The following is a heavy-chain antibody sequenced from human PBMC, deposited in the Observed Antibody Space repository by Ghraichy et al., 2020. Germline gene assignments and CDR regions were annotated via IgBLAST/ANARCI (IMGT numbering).Heavy chain of an antibody. CDR2: IKSKTDGGTT. J-gene: IGHJ3*02. Sequence: GGSLRLSCAASGFTFSNAWMSWVRQAPGKGLEWVGRIKSKTDGGTTDYAAPVKGRFTISRDDSKNTLYLQMNSLKTEDTAVYYCTTEVLRFLEWLPHLHTSPDDAFDIWGQGTMVTVSS. D-gene: IGHD3-3*01. CDR1: GFTFSNAW. V-gene: IGHV3-15*01. CDR3: TTEVLRFLEWLPHLHTSPDDAFDI.